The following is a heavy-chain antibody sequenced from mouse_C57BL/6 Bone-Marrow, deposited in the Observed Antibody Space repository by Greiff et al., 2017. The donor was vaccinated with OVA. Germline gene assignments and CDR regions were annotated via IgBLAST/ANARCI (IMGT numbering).Heavy chain of an antibody. J-gene: IGHJ2*01. V-gene: IGHV1-50*01. CDR1: GYTFTSYW. CDR3: ARGIYYFDY. Sequence: QVQLQQPGAELVKPGASVKLSCKASGYTFTSYWMQWVKQRPGQGLEWIGEIDPSDSYPNYNQKFKGKATLTVDPSSSTAYMQLSSLTSEDSAVYYCARGIYYFDYWGQGTTLTVSS. CDR2: IDPSDSYP.